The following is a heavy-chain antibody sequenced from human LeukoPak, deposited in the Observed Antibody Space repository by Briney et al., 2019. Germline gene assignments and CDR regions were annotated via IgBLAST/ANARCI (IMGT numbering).Heavy chain of an antibody. V-gene: IGHV1-18*01. D-gene: IGHD1-26*01. J-gene: IGHJ5*02. CDR3: ARSGSYKFDP. Sequence: ASVNVCFKSSGYTFTSYGISWVRQAPGQGLEWMGWISAYNANTNYAKKIQGRVTMTTDTSTSTAYMELRSLRSDATAVYYCARSGSYKFDPWGQGTLVTVSS. CDR1: GYTFTSYG. CDR2: ISAYNANT.